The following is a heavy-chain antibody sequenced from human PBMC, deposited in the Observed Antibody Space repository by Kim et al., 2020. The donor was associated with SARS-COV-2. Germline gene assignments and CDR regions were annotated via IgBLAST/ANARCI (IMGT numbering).Heavy chain of an antibody. V-gene: IGHV1-69*13. CDR1: GGTFSSYA. CDR3: ARRNLGTTVDQGIYYYGMDV. J-gene: IGHJ6*02. Sequence: SVKVSCKASGGTFSSYAISWVRQAPGQGLEWMGGIIPIFGTANYAQKFQGRVTITADESTSTAYMELSSLRSEDTAVYYCARRNLGTTVDQGIYYYGMDVWGQGTTVTVSS. CDR2: IIPIFGTA. D-gene: IGHD4-17*01.